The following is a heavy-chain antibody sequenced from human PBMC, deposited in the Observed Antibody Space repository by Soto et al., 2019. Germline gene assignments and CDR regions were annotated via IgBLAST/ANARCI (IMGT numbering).Heavy chain of an antibody. D-gene: IGHD2-15*01. J-gene: IGHJ4*02. CDR3: ASGGSGIDY. V-gene: IGHV3-21*01. CDR2: ISSSSSYI. CDR1: GFTFSSYS. Sequence: PGGSLRLSCAASGFTFSSYSMNWVRQAPAKGVEWVSSISSSSSYIYYADSVKGRFTISKDNAKNSLYLQMNRLRAEDTAVYYCASGGSGIDYWGQGTLVTVSS.